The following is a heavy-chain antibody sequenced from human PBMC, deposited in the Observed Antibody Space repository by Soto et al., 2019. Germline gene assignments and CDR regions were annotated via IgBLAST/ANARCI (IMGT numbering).Heavy chain of an antibody. J-gene: IGHJ4*02. CDR2: IKSKTDGETT. CDR1: GFTFSNAW. D-gene: IGHD2-15*01. CDR3: TRGATSATFYDY. V-gene: IGHV3-15*01. Sequence: PGGSLRLSCAASGFTFSNAWMTWVRQAPGKGLEWIGRIKSKTDGETTDYAAPVKGRFTISRDDSTNTLYLQFSSMKTEDTAFYYCTRGATSATFYDYWGQGT.